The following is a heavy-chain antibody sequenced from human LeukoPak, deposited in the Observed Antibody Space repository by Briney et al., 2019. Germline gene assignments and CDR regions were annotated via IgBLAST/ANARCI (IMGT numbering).Heavy chain of an antibody. D-gene: IGHD3-16*02. Sequence: PGGSLRLSCAASGFTFSSYGMSWVRQAPGKGLEWVSSISTSSSYIYYADSVKGRFTISRDNAKNSLYLQMNSLRAEDTAVYYCARVPAGVIGMKDAFDIWGQGTMVTVSS. CDR3: ARVPAGVIGMKDAFDI. CDR1: GFTFSSYG. CDR2: ISTSSSYI. J-gene: IGHJ3*02. V-gene: IGHV3-21*01.